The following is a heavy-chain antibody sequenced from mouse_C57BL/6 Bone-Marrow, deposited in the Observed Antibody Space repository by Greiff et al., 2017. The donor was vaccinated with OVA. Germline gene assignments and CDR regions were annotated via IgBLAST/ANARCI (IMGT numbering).Heavy chain of an antibody. V-gene: IGHV1-50*01. Sequence: QVQLKQPGAELVKPGASVKLSCKASGYTFTSYWMQWIKQRPGQGLEWIGEIDPSDSYTNYNQKFKGKATLTVDTSASTAYRQLSSLTSEDSAVYYCASAVFAYWGQGTLVTVSA. CDR1: GYTFTSYW. CDR2: IDPSDSYT. J-gene: IGHJ3*01. CDR3: ASAVFAY.